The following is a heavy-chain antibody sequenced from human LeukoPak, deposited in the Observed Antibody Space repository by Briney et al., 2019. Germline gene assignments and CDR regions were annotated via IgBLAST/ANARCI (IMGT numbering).Heavy chain of an antibody. Sequence: SETLSLTCTVSGGSISNYYWSWIRQLPGKGLEWIGYIYYSGSTNYNPSLKSRVTISVDTSKNQFSLKLSSVTAEDTAVYYCAGDGVRPYRLLNAFDIWGQGTMVTVSS. CDR2: IYYSGST. D-gene: IGHD1-26*01. CDR3: AGDGVRPYRLLNAFDI. J-gene: IGHJ3*02. CDR1: GGSISNYY. V-gene: IGHV4-59*01.